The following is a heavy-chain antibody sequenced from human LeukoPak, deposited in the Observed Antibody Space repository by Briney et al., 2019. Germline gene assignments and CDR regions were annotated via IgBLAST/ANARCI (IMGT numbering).Heavy chain of an antibody. CDR1: GYSFTGYY. CDR3: ARSGMVTDFDY. Sequence: ASVKVSCKASGYSFTGYYMHWVRQAPGQGLEWMGWINPKSGGTNCAQKFQGRVTMTRDTSISTAYMELSRLRSDDTAVYYCARSGMVTDFDYLGQGTLVTVSS. D-gene: IGHD5-18*01. CDR2: INPKSGGT. V-gene: IGHV1-2*02. J-gene: IGHJ4*02.